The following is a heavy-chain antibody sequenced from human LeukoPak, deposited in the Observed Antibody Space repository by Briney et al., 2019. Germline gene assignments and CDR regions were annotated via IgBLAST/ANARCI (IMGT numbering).Heavy chain of an antibody. CDR1: GFTFSRYW. J-gene: IGHJ4*02. V-gene: IGHV3-7*03. D-gene: IGHD6-19*01. Sequence: QSGGSLRLSCVASGFTFSRYWMSWVRQVPRKGLEWVANIKQGGGEIYYVDSVKGRFTISRDNSKNTLYLQMNSLRAEDTAIYYCAKVDSGWNYFDYWGQGTLVTVSS. CDR3: AKVDSGWNYFDY. CDR2: IKQGGGEI.